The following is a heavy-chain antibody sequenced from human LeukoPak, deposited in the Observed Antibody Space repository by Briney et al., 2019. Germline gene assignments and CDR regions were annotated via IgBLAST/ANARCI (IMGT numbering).Heavy chain of an antibody. V-gene: IGHV3-23*01. CDR2: LSGRGDDP. J-gene: IGHJ4*02. CDR3: ARAVIPTTSRHFDY. Sequence: GGSLRLSCAASGFTFSNFAMSWVRQAPGKGLEWVSTLSGRGDDPYYADSVKGRFTVSRDNSENTLYLQMNSLRAEDTAVYYCARAVIPTTSRHFDYWGQGTLVTVSS. CDR1: GFTFSNFA. D-gene: IGHD1-7*01.